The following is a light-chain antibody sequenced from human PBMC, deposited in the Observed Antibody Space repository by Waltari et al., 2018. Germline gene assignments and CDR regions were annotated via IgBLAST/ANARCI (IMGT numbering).Light chain of an antibody. V-gene: IGKV1-39*01. J-gene: IGKJ2*01. CDR1: QIISTY. CDR3: QQSYGTPYRA. CDR2: GAS. Sequence: DIQMTHSPSSLSASVGAGVTITCRAGQIISTYLIWYQQKPGKAPKLLIYGASNSQSGVPSRFSGSGSGTDFTLTISSLQPEDFATYFCQQSYGTPYRAFGQGTRLEIK.